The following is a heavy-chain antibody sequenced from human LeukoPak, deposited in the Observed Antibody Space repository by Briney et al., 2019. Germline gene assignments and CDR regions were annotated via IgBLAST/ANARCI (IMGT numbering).Heavy chain of an antibody. V-gene: IGHV3-30*04. J-gene: IGHJ4*02. D-gene: IGHD3-22*01. CDR1: GFTFSGCA. CDR2: ISYDGSNK. CDR3: AKDTSTMIAYYFDY. Sequence: GGSLRLSCAASGFTFSGCAIHWVRQSSGKGLEWVAVISYDGSNKYYADSVKGRFTISRDNSKNTLYLQMNSLRAEDTAVYYCAKDTSTMIAYYFDYWGQGTLVTVSS.